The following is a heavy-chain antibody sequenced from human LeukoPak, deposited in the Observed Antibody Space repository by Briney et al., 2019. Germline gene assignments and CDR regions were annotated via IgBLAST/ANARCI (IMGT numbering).Heavy chain of an antibody. J-gene: IGHJ1*01. CDR3: AKDYEYFQH. CDR1: GLTVSSNY. V-gene: IGHV3-30*18. Sequence: GGSLRLSCAASGLTVSSNYMSWVRQAPGKGLEWVAVISYDGSNKYYADSVRGRFTISRDNSKNTLYLQMNSLRAEDTAVYYCAKDYEYFQHWGQGTLVTVSS. CDR2: ISYDGSNK.